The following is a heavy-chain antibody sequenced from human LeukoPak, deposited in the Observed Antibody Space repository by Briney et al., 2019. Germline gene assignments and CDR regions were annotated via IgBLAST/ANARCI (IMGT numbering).Heavy chain of an antibody. Sequence: GAALKTSSKGAGCGFTSYWNGWGRQQPGKRLEGRVIIYPGDCGTRYSPSFKGQVTISADTSIRHSSLQRSRMQAAAAATYYFARPVCSGGSCYSVYFDYWGQGTLVTVSS. CDR2: IYPGDCGT. V-gene: IGHV5-51*01. CDR3: ARPVCSGGSCYSVYFDY. J-gene: IGHJ4*02. D-gene: IGHD2-15*01. CDR1: GCGFTSYW.